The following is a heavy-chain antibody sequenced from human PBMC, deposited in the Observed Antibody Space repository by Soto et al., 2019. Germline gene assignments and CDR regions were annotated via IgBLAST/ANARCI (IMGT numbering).Heavy chain of an antibody. CDR2: IWYDGSNK. J-gene: IGHJ5*02. CDR1: GFTFSSYG. CDR3: ARNGRYCNNGVCPPNSFDP. Sequence: QVQLVESGGGVVQPGRSLRLSCAASGFTFSSYGMHWVRQAPGKGLEWVAVIWYDGSNKYYADSVKGRFTISRDNSKNXRFXQMNSLNAEDTAVYYCARNGRYCNNGVCPPNSFDPWGQGTLVTVSS. V-gene: IGHV3-33*01. D-gene: IGHD2-8*01.